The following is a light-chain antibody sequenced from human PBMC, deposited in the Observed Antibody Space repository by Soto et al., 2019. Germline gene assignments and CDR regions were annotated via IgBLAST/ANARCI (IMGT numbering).Light chain of an antibody. CDR2: GAS. Sequence: EIVLTQSPGSLSLSPRQRATLSCRASQSVDTTFFAWYQKKPGQATRLLIYGASKRTTGIPDGSSGSGSGTDFPLIISRLEPEDFAVYYCQQYMSSVSFGQGTKVEIK. CDR3: QQYMSSVS. CDR1: QSVDTTF. J-gene: IGKJ1*01. V-gene: IGKV3-20*01.